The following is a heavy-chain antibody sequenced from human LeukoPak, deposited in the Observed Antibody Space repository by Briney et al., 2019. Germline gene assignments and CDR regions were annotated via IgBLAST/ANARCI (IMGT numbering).Heavy chain of an antibody. Sequence: PGGSLRLSCAASGFTFSSYSMNWVRQAPGKGLEWVANIKQDGREKHYVDSVEGRFTISRDNAKNSLYLQMSSLRAEDTAVYYCVRSLYGSGSYNKGDGYFDYWGQGTLVTVSS. D-gene: IGHD3-10*01. J-gene: IGHJ4*02. CDR2: IKQDGREK. CDR1: GFTFSSYS. V-gene: IGHV3-7*01. CDR3: VRSLYGSGSYNKGDGYFDY.